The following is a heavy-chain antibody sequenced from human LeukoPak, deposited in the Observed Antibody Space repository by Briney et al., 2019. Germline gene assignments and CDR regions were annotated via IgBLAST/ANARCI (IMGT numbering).Heavy chain of an antibody. J-gene: IGHJ6*03. D-gene: IGHD3-10*01. Sequence: SETLSLTCAVYGGSFSGYYWSWIRQPAGKGLEWIGRIYTSGSTNYNPSLKSRVTMSVDTSKNQFSLKLSSVTAADTAVYYCARDYYGSGRNYYYMDVWGKGTTVTISS. CDR2: IYTSGST. CDR3: ARDYYGSGRNYYYMDV. CDR1: GGSFSGYY. V-gene: IGHV4-59*10.